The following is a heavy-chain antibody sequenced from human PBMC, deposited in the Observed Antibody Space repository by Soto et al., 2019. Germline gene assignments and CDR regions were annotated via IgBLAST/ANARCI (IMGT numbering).Heavy chain of an antibody. CDR3: AKRRMDTLGHFQX. V-gene: IGHV3-23*01. CDR2: ISGIGHST. Sequence: GSLILSCAASVFTFSSYAMSWVRQAPGKGLEWVSSISGIGHSTYYRDSVKGRFTISRDNSKNTLYLQMNSLRVEDTAIYYCAKRRMDTLGHFQXWGQATRVTVSX. J-gene: IGHJ4*02. CDR1: VFTFSSYA. D-gene: IGHD5-18*01.